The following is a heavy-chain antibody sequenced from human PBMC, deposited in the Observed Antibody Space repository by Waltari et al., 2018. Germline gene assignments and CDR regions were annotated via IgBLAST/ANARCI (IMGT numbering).Heavy chain of an antibody. D-gene: IGHD5-12*01. Sequence: QLQLQESGPGLGKPSETLSLTCIVSGGSITSNRHYWAWLRQPPGQGLEWIGTMSSKGATYVTPSLKSRVTVSRDTSKNPLSLKLGSVTAADTAVYYCATYIGASIGTAAFDVWGQGTMVTVSS. CDR2: MSSKGAT. CDR3: ATYIGASIGTAAFDV. V-gene: IGHV4-39*02. J-gene: IGHJ3*01. CDR1: GGSITSNRHY.